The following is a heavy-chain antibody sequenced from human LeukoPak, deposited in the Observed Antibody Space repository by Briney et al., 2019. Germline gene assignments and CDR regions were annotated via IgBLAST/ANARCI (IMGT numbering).Heavy chain of an antibody. V-gene: IGHV4-4*07. J-gene: IGHJ4*02. Sequence: NPSETLSLTCTVSGGSIGSYYWSWMRQFAGNGRKGIGRIYNSGTTHYNPSLKSRVTISVDTSKNQISLKLTSVTAADTAVYYCASDGGRSNLAVLWGQGTLVTVSS. CDR2: IYNSGTT. D-gene: IGHD6-19*01. CDR3: ASDGGRSNLAVL. CDR1: GGSIGSYY.